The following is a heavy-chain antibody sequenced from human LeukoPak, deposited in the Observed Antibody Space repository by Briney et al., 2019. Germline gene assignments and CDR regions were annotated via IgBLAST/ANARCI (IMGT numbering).Heavy chain of an antibody. CDR1: GYSISSGYY. CDR2: IYHSGST. J-gene: IGHJ5*02. CDR3: ARSPTRWEREPNWFDP. D-gene: IGHD1-26*01. Sequence: SETLSLTCTVSGYSISSGYYWGWIRQPPGKGLEWIGSIYHSGSTYYNPSLKSRVTISVDTSKNQFSLKLSSVTAADTAVYYCARSPTRWEREPNWFDPWGQGTLVTVSS. V-gene: IGHV4-38-2*02.